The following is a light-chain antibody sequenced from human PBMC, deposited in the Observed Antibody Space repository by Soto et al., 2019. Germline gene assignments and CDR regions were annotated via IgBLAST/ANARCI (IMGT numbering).Light chain of an antibody. Sequence: DIQMTQSPSTLSGSVGDRVTITCRASQTISSWLAWYQQKPGKAPKLLIYKASTLKSGVPSRFSGSGSGTEFTLTISSLQPDDFATYYCQQWSLYSWTFGQGTKVEI. CDR1: QTISSW. V-gene: IGKV1-5*03. J-gene: IGKJ1*01. CDR2: KAS. CDR3: QQWSLYSWT.